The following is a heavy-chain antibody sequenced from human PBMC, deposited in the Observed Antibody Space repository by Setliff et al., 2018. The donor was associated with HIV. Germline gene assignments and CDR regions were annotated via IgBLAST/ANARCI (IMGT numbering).Heavy chain of an antibody. D-gene: IGHD2-2*01. V-gene: IGHV4-34*01. CDR3: VASSSWSCRLNY. Sequence: PSETLSLTCAVYGGSLSGYWSWIRPSPGKGLEWLGEINHSGNTHYDPSLKSRLTISIDTSKKQFSLKLTSVTAADAAIYYCVASSSWSCRLNYWGQGTLVTVSS. CDR1: GGSLSGY. CDR2: INHSGNT. J-gene: IGHJ4*02.